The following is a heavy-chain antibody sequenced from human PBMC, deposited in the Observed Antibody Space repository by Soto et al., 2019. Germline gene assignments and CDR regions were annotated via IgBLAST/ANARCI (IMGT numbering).Heavy chain of an antibody. CDR1: GGSISSISYY. D-gene: IGHD3-22*01. J-gene: IGHJ5*01. CDR2: IYYSGST. V-gene: IGHV4-39*01. Sequence: SETLSLTCTVSGGSISSISYYWGWVRQPPGKGLEWNGNIYYSGSTYSNPSLKSRVTISVDTSKTQFSLNLSSVTAADTAVYYCARRLSDSSGYYHLAYWFDSWGQGTLVTVSS. CDR3: ARRLSDSSGYYHLAYWFDS.